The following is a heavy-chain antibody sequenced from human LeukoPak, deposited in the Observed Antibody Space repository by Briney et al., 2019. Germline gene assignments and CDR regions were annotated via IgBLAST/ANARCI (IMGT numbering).Heavy chain of an antibody. J-gene: IGHJ3*02. V-gene: IGHV3-13*01. CDR3: ARAMVRGVIIGAYDM. Sequence: GSLRPSCAASGFTFSSYDMHWVRQVTGKRLEWVSGIGTAGDTYYSGSVKGRFTISRENAKNSLYLQMNSLRAGDTAVYYCARAMVRGVIIGAYDMWGQGTMVTVSS. CDR1: GFTFSSYD. CDR2: IGTAGDT. D-gene: IGHD3-10*01.